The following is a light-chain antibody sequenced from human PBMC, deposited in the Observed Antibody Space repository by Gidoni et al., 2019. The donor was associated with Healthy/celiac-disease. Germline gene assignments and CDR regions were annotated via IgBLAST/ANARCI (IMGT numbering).Light chain of an antibody. Sequence: DIQMTKHPSSLSASVGDRVTITCRASQSISSYLNWYPQKPGKAPKLLIYAASSLQSGVPSRFSGSGSGTDFTLTISRLQPEDFATYYCQQSYSTPITFGQXTRLEIK. J-gene: IGKJ5*01. CDR1: QSISSY. CDR2: AAS. V-gene: IGKV1-39*01. CDR3: QQSYSTPIT.